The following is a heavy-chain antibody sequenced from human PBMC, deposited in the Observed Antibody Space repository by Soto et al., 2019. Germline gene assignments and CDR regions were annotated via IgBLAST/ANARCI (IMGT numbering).Heavy chain of an antibody. V-gene: IGHV4-38-2*01. CDR1: GLSISSGHY. CDR2: TNYSGRT. J-gene: IGHJ4*02. CDR3: ATHLYGAYVVDC. Sequence: PSETLPLTCAVSGLSISSGHYWGWMRQPPGKGLEWIGSTNYSGRTYYSTSLKSRVTISVDTSKNQVSLKLNSVTAAETALYYCATHLYGAYVVDCWGQGTLVT. D-gene: IGHD4-17*01.